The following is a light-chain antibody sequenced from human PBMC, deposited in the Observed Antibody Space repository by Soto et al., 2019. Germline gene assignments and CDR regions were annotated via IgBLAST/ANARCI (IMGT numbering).Light chain of an antibody. CDR2: EVS. Sequence: QSALTQPASVSGSPGQSITISCTGTSSDVGGYNYVSWYQQHPGKAPKLMIYEVSNWPSGVSNRFSGSKSGNTASLTISGLQAEDEADYYCSSYTSSSTLVFGGGTKLIVL. J-gene: IGLJ2*01. CDR3: SSYTSSSTLV. V-gene: IGLV2-14*01. CDR1: SSDVGGYNY.